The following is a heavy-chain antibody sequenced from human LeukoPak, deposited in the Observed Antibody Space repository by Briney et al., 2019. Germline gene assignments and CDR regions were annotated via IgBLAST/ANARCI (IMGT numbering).Heavy chain of an antibody. D-gene: IGHD3-10*01. CDR2: IYSSGSA. J-gene: IGHJ5*02. Sequence: PSETLSLTCTVSGGSINSNNYYWGWIRQPPGKGLEWIGSIYSSGSAYYNPSLKSRVTISVDTSKNQFSLRLSSVTAADTAVYYCARASMVRGVRRFDPWGQGTLVTVSS. CDR1: GGSINSNNYY. CDR3: ARASMVRGVRRFDP. V-gene: IGHV4-39*01.